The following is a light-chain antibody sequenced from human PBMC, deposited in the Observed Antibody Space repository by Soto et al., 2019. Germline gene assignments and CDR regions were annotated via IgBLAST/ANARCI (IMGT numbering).Light chain of an antibody. CDR1: QSVSSSY. CDR3: QQYGSSPYT. Sequence: EIVLTQSPGTLSLSPGERATLSCRASQSVSSSYLAWYQRKPGQAPSLLIYGASSRATGIPDRFSGGGSGTDFTLTISRLEPEDFAVYYCQQYGSSPYTFGQGTKLEIK. CDR2: GAS. V-gene: IGKV3-20*01. J-gene: IGKJ2*01.